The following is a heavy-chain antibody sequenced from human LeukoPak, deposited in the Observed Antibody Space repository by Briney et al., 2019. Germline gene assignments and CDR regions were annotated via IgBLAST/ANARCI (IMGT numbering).Heavy chain of an antibody. CDR2: FYHSGNT. J-gene: IGHJ5*02. D-gene: IGHD3-10*01. Sequence: SETLSLTCAVSGYSISSDYYWGWIRQPPGKGLERIGSFYHSGNTYYNPSLKSRVTISVDTPKNQFSLKLISVTAADTAVYYCTRGGSGSSLRIWFDPWGQGTLVTVSS. CDR1: GYSISSDYY. V-gene: IGHV4-38-2*01. CDR3: TRGGSGSSLRIWFDP.